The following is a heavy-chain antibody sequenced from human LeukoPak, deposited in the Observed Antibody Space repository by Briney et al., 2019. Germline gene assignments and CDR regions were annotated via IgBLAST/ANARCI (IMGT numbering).Heavy chain of an antibody. CDR2: IYYLGNS. D-gene: IGHD4-17*01. V-gene: IGHV4-39*01. CDR3: ARHFSNGDYGYDY. J-gene: IGHJ4*02. Sequence: SETLSLTCTVSGGSISSSDYWWGCIRQPPGKGLEWIGSIYYLGNSHYNPSLKSRVSMSVDTSKNQFSLKLTSVTAADTAVYYCARHFSNGDYGYDYWGQGTLVTVSS. CDR1: GGSISSSDYW.